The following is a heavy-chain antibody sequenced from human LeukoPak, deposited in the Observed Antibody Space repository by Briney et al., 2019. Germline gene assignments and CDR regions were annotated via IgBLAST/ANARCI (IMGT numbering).Heavy chain of an antibody. CDR1: GFTFSSYA. CDR2: ISGSGGST. J-gene: IGHJ4*02. Sequence: GGSLRLSCAASGFTFSSYAMSWVRQAPGKGLEWVSAISGSGGSTYYADSVKGRFTISRDNSKNTLYLQMNSLRDEDTAVYYCARDLNRSYGSGNDYWGQGTLVTVSS. D-gene: IGHD3-10*01. CDR3: ARDLNRSYGSGNDY. V-gene: IGHV3-23*01.